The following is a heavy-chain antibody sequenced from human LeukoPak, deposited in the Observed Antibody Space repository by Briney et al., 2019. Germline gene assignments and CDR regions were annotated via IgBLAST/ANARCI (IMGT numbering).Heavy chain of an antibody. CDR1: GFTFSNDW. Sequence: GGSLRLSCAASGFTFSNDWMHWFRQAPGKGLVWVSRINTDGSTTTYADSVKGRFTIPRDNAKNTLYLQMNSLRVEDTAVYYCARGRGRSYHYWGQGTLVTVSS. J-gene: IGHJ4*02. CDR3: ARGRGRSYHY. D-gene: IGHD1-26*01. CDR2: INTDGSTT. V-gene: IGHV3-74*01.